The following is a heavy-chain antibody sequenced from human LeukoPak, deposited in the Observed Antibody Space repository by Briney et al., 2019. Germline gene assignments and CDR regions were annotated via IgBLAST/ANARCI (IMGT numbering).Heavy chain of an antibody. CDR2: ISSSGSTI. CDR1: GFTFSDYY. Sequence: PGGSLGLSCAASGFTFSDYYMSWIRQAPGKGLEWVSYISSSGSTIYYADSVKGRFTISRDNSKNTLYLQMNSLRAEDTAVYYCARGQRFITTLDYWGQGTLVTVSS. D-gene: IGHD3-22*01. CDR3: ARGQRFITTLDY. V-gene: IGHV3-11*04. J-gene: IGHJ4*02.